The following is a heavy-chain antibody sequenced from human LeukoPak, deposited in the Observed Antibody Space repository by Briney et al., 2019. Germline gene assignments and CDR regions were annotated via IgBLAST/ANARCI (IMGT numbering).Heavy chain of an antibody. Sequence: SETLSLTRTVSGGSISSSSYYWGWIRQPPGKGLEWIGSIYYSGSTYYNPSLKSRVTISVDTSKNQFSLKLSSVTAADTAVYYCATLAAAGKFDPWGQGTLVTVSS. V-gene: IGHV4-39*07. CDR1: GGSISSSSYY. D-gene: IGHD6-13*01. J-gene: IGHJ5*02. CDR3: ATLAAAGKFDP. CDR2: IYYSGST.